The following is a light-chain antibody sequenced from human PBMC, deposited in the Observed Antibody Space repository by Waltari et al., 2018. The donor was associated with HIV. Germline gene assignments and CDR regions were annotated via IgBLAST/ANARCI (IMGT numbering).Light chain of an antibody. CDR1: SSNIGSNY. J-gene: IGLJ3*02. CDR2: RNN. Sequence: QSVLTQPPSASGTPGQRVTFSCSGSSSNIGSNYVYWYQQVPGTAPKLLIYRNNQRPSGVPDRFSGSKSGTSASLAISGLRSEDEADYYCATWDDSLSGWVFGGGTKLTVL. V-gene: IGLV1-47*01. CDR3: ATWDDSLSGWV.